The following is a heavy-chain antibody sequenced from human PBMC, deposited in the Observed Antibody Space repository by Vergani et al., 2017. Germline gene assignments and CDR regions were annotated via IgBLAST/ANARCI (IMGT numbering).Heavy chain of an antibody. CDR2: IWYDGSNK. D-gene: IGHD4-17*01. Sequence: QVQLVESGGGVVQPGRSLRLSCAASGFTFSSYGMHWVRQAPGKGLEWVAVIWYDGSNKYYADSVKGRFTISRGNSKNTLYLQMNSLRAEDTAVYYCAQQGDSYGDYEAGAFDIWGQGTMVTVSS. CDR3: AQQGDSYGDYEAGAFDI. J-gene: IGHJ3*02. CDR1: GFTFSSYG. V-gene: IGHV3-33*01.